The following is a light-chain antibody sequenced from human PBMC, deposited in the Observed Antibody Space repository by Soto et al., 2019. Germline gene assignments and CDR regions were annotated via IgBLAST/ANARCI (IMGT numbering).Light chain of an antibody. Sequence: EIVMTQSPATLSVSPGERATLSCRASQSIGINLAWFHQKPGRAPRLLIYDTSTRATGIPARFSGSGSGTEFTLTISSLQSEDFAVYYCQQYNNWPPITFGQGTRLEIK. CDR2: DTS. V-gene: IGKV3-15*01. CDR3: QQYNNWPPIT. CDR1: QSIGIN. J-gene: IGKJ5*01.